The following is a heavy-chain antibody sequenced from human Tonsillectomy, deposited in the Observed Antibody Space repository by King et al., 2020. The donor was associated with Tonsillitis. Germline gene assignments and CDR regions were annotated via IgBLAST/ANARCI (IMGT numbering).Heavy chain of an antibody. J-gene: IGHJ4*02. V-gene: IGHV2-5*02. D-gene: IGHD2-15*01. Sequence: ITLKESGPTLVKPKQTLTLTCTFSGFSLNTTAVGVGWIRQPPGKALEWLALIYWDDDKRYSPSLKSRLTITKDTSKSQVVLTMTNMEPVDTATYYCAHERLLDAEGGFDYWGQGTLVTVSS. CDR2: IYWDDDK. CDR1: GFSLNTTAVG. CDR3: AHERLLDAEGGFDY.